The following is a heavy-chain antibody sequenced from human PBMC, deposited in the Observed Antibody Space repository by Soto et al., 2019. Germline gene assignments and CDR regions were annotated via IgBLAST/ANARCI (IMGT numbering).Heavy chain of an antibody. D-gene: IGHD1-7*01. V-gene: IGHV1-69*13. J-gene: IGHJ5*02. CDR1: GGTFSSYA. Sequence: AASVKVSCKASGGTFSSYAISWVRQAPGQGLEWMGGIIPIFGTANYAQKFQGRVTITADESTSTAYMELSRLRSEDTAVYYCARAPYNWNYGDWFDPWGQGTLVTVSS. CDR3: ARAPYNWNYGDWFDP. CDR2: IIPIFGTA.